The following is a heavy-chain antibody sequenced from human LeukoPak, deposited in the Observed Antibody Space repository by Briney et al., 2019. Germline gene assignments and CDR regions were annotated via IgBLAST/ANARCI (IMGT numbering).Heavy chain of an antibody. Sequence: ASVKVSCKASGYTFTSYYMHWVRQAPGQGLEWMGWINPNSGGTNYAQKFQGRVTMTRDTSISTAYMELSRLRSDDTAVYYCARASSGYYLEHYWGQGTLVTVSP. CDR1: GYTFTSYY. V-gene: IGHV1-2*02. CDR3: ARASSGYYLEHY. D-gene: IGHD3-22*01. CDR2: INPNSGGT. J-gene: IGHJ4*02.